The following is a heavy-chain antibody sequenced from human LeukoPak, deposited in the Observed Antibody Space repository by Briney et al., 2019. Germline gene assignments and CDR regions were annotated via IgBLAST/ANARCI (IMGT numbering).Heavy chain of an antibody. J-gene: IGHJ6*03. CDR3: ARGVYYDFWSGYRPYYMDV. CDR1: GGSFSGYY. CDR2: INHSGST. Sequence: SETLSLTCAVYGGSFSGYYWSWIPQPPGKGLEWIGEINHSGSTNYNPSLKSRVTISVDTSKNQFSLKLSSVTAADTAVYYCARGVYYDFWSGYRPYYMDVWGKGTTVTVSS. V-gene: IGHV4-34*01. D-gene: IGHD3-3*01.